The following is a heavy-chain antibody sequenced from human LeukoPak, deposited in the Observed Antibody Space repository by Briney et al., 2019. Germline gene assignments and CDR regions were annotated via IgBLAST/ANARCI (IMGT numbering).Heavy chain of an antibody. CDR1: GGSISSSSYY. J-gene: IGHJ4*02. CDR2: IYYSGST. D-gene: IGHD6-13*01. Sequence: SETLSLTCTVSGGSISSSSYYWGWIRQPPGKGLEWIGSIYYSGSTYYNPSLKSRVTISVDTSKNQFSLKLSSVTAADTAVYYCAREEWDSSSWYGYWGQGTLVTVSS. V-gene: IGHV4-39*07. CDR3: AREEWDSSSWYGY.